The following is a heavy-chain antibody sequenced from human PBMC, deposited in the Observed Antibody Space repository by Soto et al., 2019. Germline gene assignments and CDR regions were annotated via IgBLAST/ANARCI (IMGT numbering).Heavy chain of an antibody. CDR1: GGSFSGFY. CDR2: INHSGRT. D-gene: IGHD2-15*01. CDR3: ARRYCCESYCSYFDY. J-gene: IGHJ4*02. V-gene: IGHV4-34*01. Sequence: KASETLSLTCAAYGGSFSGFYWSWIRQPPGKGLEWIGEINHSGRTNYNPSLESRVITSVDTSKNQFSLKLRSVTAADTAMYYCARRYCCESYCSYFDYWGQGTLVTVSS.